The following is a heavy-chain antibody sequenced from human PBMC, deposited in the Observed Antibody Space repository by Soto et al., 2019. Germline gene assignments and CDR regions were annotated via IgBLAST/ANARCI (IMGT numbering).Heavy chain of an antibody. J-gene: IGHJ4*02. CDR2: VNARNGNR. V-gene: IGHV1-3*05. CDR3: ERGITLPTPLDY. Sequence: QVQLVQSGAEEKKPGASVKVSCKASGYTFTSYAMHWVRQSPGQRLEWMGWVNARNGNRKYSEKFQGRVTLTRDTAASTAYMELSSLRSEDTAVYYFERGITLPTPLDYWGQGTLVTVSS. CDR1: GYTFTSYA.